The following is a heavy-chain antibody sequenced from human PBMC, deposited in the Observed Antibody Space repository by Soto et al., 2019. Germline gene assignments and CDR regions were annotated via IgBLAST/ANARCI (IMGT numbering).Heavy chain of an antibody. CDR3: ANGDSSGLEYVQS. D-gene: IGHD3-22*01. V-gene: IGHV3-30*18. J-gene: IGHJ1*01. Sequence: QVQLVESGGGVVQPGMTLRLSCTASGFTFSSHGMHWVRQAPGKGLEWVAVVSFDGTNKNYADSVRGRFTISRDNSKNTLYLQMSSLRAEDTAVYYCANGDSSGLEYVQSWGQVTLVTVSS. CDR1: GFTFSSHG. CDR2: VSFDGTNK.